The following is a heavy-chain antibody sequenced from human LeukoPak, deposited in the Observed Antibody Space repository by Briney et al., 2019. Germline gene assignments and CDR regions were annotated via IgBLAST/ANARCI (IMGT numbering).Heavy chain of an antibody. CDR3: ASMKLLWFGELFYYYYGMDV. Sequence: ASVKVSCKASGYTFTSYDINWVRQATGQGLEWMGWMNPNSGNTGYAQKFQGRVTMTRNTSISTAYMELSSLRSEDTAVYYCASMKLLWFGELFYYYYGMDVWGQGTTVTVSS. V-gene: IGHV1-8*01. D-gene: IGHD3-10*01. J-gene: IGHJ6*02. CDR1: GYTFTSYD. CDR2: MNPNSGNT.